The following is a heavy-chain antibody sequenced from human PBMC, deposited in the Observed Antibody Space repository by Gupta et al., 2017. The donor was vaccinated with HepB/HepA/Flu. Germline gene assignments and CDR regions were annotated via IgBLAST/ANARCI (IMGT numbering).Heavy chain of an antibody. CDR2: INVRNGDT. D-gene: IGHD3-10*01. Sequence: QVQLVQSGAEVKKPGASVKVSCKASGYTFTDYSMYWVRQAPGQSLEWMGWINVRNGDTKYSQKFQGRVTITRDTYASTVYMEVSSLRSEDTAMYYCARRWTGWFDLWGQGTLVTVSS. CDR1: GYTFTDYS. J-gene: IGHJ5*02. CDR3: ARRWTGWFDL. V-gene: IGHV1-3*01.